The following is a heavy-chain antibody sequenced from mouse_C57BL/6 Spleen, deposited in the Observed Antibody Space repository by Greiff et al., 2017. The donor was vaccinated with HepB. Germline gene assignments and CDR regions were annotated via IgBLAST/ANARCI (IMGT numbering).Heavy chain of an antibody. D-gene: IGHD2-5*01. J-gene: IGHJ1*03. CDR3: ARNPYYSNPYWYFDV. V-gene: IGHV1-69*01. Sequence: QVQLQQPGAELVMPGASVKLSCKASGYTFTSYWMHWVKQRPGQGLEWIGEIDPSDSYTNYNQKFKGKSTLTVDKSSSTAYMQLSSLTSEDSAVYYCARNPYYSNPYWYFDVWGTGTTVTVSS. CDR1: GYTFTSYW. CDR2: IDPSDSYT.